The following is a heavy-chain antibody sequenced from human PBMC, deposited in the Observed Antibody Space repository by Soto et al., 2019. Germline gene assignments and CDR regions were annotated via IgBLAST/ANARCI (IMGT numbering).Heavy chain of an antibody. J-gene: IGHJ4*02. Sequence: SVKVSCKASGGTFSSYAISWVRQAPGQGLEWMGGIIPIFGTANYAQKFQGRVTITADESTSTAYMELSSLRSEDTAVYYCARDTLLRGYSYGFRALFDYWGQGTLVTVSS. CDR1: GGTFSSYA. D-gene: IGHD5-18*01. CDR2: IIPIFGTA. V-gene: IGHV1-69*13. CDR3: ARDTLLRGYSYGFRALFDY.